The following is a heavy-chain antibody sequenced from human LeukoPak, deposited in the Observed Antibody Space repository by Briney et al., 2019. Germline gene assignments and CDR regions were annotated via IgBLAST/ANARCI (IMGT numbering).Heavy chain of an antibody. CDR3: AKDPNYYGSGPLDY. CDR2: ISGSDGST. V-gene: IGHV3-23*01. J-gene: IGHJ4*02. CDR1: GFTFSSYA. Sequence: PGGCLRLSCEASGFTFSSYAMTWVRQAPGKGLEWVSAISGSDGSTYYADSVKGRFTISRDTSKNTLYLQMNRLRADDTAMYYCAKDPNYYGSGPLDYSGQGTLVTVSS. D-gene: IGHD3-10*01.